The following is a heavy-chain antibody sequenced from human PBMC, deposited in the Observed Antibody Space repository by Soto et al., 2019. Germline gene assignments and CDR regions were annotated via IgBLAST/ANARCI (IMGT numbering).Heavy chain of an antibody. CDR3: AKDRTVAARNFDY. V-gene: IGHV3-23*01. D-gene: IGHD6-6*01. J-gene: IGHJ4*02. CDR2: ISTSIDAT. Sequence: GGSLRLSCAASGFAFSNYAMHWVRQAPGKGLEWVSSISTSIDATYYADSVKGWFTISRDDSKNTLYLQMNSLRAEDSAVYYCAKDRTVAARNFDYWGQGTQGTSPQ. CDR1: GFAFSNYA.